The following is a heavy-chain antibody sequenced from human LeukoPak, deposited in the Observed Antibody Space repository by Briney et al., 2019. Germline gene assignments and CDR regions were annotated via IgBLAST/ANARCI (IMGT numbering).Heavy chain of an antibody. CDR3: ARQNYDFWSGYSSPTLDY. CDR2: IYYSGST. J-gene: IGHJ4*02. V-gene: IGHV4-39*01. Sequence: SETLSLTCTVSGGSISSSSYYWGWIRQPPGKGLEWIGSIYYSGSTYYSPSLKSRVTISVDTSKNQFSLKLSSVTAADTAVYYCARQNYDFWSGYSSPTLDYWGQGTLVTVSS. CDR1: GGSISSSSYY. D-gene: IGHD3-3*01.